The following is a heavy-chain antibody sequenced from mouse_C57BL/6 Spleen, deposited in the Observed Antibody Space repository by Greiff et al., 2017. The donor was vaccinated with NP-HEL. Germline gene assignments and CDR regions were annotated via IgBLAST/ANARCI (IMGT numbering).Heavy chain of an antibody. V-gene: IGHV1-15*01. Sequence: VQLQQSGAELVRPGASVTLSCKASGYTFTDYEMHWVKQTPVHGLEWIGAIDPETGGTAYNQKFKGKAILTADKSSSTAYMELRSLTSEDSAVYYCTRWGTTVVADLYYYAMDYWGQGTSVTVSS. CDR1: GYTFTDYE. J-gene: IGHJ4*01. D-gene: IGHD1-1*01. CDR2: IDPETGGT. CDR3: TRWGTTVVADLYYYAMDY.